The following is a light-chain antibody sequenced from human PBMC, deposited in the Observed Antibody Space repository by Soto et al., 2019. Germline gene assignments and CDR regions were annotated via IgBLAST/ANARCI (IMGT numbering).Light chain of an antibody. V-gene: IGLV2-23*02. CDR1: SSDVGTYNL. CDR3: CSYAGSSSSI. CDR2: EVT. J-gene: IGLJ1*01. Sequence: QSALTQPASVSGSPGQSITISCSGTSSDVGTYNLVSWYQQYPGKAPRLMIYEVTKRPSGVSNRFSGSKSSNTASLIISGLQPEDEADYYCCSYAGSSSSIFGTGTKSPS.